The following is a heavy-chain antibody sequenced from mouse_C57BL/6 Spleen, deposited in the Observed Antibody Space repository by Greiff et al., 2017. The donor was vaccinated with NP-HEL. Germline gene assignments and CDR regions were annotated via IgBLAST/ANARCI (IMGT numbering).Heavy chain of an antibody. CDR3: TREDSNDYAMDY. D-gene: IGHD2-5*01. CDR2: IYPGNSDT. V-gene: IGHV1-5*01. CDR1: GYTFTSYW. Sequence: EVQLQQSGTVLARPGASVKMSCKTSGYTFTSYWMHWVKQRPGQGLEWIGAIYPGNSDTSYNQKFKGKAKLTAVTSASTAYMELSSLTNEDSAVYYCTREDSNDYAMDYWGQGNSVTVSS. J-gene: IGHJ4*01.